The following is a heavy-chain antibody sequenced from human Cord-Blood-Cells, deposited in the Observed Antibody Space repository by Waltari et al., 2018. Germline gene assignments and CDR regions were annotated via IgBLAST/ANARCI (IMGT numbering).Heavy chain of an antibody. CDR2: INPNSGGT. V-gene: IGHV1-2*04. D-gene: IGHD3-16*02. J-gene: IGHJ4*02. CDR3: ARAPRGELSLYYFDY. CDR1: GYTFTGYY. Sequence: QVQLVQSGAEVKKPGASVKVPCTASGYTFTGYYMHWLRPAPGQGLEWMGWINPNSGGTNYAQKFQGWVTMTRDTSISTAYMELSRLRSDDTAVYYCARAPRGELSLYYFDYWGQGTLVTVSS.